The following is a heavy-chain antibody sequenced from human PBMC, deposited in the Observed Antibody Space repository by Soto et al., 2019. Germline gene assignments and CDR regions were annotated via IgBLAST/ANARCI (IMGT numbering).Heavy chain of an antibody. CDR1: GFVFSMYW. J-gene: IGHJ4*02. D-gene: IGHD3-10*01. Sequence: EVQLVESGGGLVQPGGSVRLSCAASGFVFSMYWMHWVRQAPDKGLEWVSRISDDGSTIHYADSVKGRFSISRDNAQNIPFLEMTALRDDDTAVYYCVRGPRPSSVGTGAFWGQGSPVTVSS. CDR2: ISDDGSTI. V-gene: IGHV3-74*01. CDR3: VRGPRPSSVGTGAF.